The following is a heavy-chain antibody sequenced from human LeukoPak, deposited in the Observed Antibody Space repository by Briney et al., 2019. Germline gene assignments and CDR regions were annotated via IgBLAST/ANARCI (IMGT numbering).Heavy chain of an antibody. J-gene: IGHJ4*02. Sequence: PGGSLRLSCAASGFTFNIYTMNWVRQAPGKGLEWVSSISTSSSYIHYADSLQGRFTISRDNAKNSLYLQMNSLRGDDTAVYYCARGGYKLGIRYFDYWGQGTLVTVSS. CDR3: ARGGYKLGIRYFDY. CDR2: ISTSSSYI. V-gene: IGHV3-21*01. D-gene: IGHD7-27*01. CDR1: GFTFNIYT.